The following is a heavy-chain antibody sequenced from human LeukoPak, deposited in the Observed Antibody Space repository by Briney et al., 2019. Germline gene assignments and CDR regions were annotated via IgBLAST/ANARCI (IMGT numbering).Heavy chain of an antibody. CDR3: ARFFWEDAFDI. Sequence: ASVKVSCKASGYTFTSYDINWVRQATGQGLEWMGWINPNSGGTNYAQKFQGRVTMTRDTSISTAYMELSRLRSDDTAVYYCARFFWEDAFDIWGQGTMVTVSS. J-gene: IGHJ3*02. CDR2: INPNSGGT. V-gene: IGHV1-2*02. D-gene: IGHD1-26*01. CDR1: GYTFTSYD.